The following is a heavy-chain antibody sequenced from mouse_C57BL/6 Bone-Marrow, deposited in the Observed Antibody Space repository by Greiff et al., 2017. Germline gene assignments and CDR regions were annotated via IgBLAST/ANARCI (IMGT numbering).Heavy chain of an antibody. CDR3: TRTLIYYGTNY. Sequence: VQLQQSGAELVKPGASVKLSCTASGFNIKDYYIHWVKQRTEQGLEWIGRIDPEDGETKYAPKFQDKATITADTSSNTACLQLSGLTTEDTAVYYCTRTLIYYGTNYWGQGTTLTVSS. D-gene: IGHD1-1*01. CDR2: IDPEDGET. CDR1: GFNIKDYY. V-gene: IGHV14-2*01. J-gene: IGHJ2*01.